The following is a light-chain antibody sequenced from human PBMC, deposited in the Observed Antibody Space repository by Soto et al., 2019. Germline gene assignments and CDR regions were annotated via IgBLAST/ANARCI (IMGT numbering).Light chain of an antibody. V-gene: IGLV2-14*02. CDR1: ISDVGSSGP. CDR2: EGS. Sequence: QSVLTQPASVSGSPGQSITISCSGSISDVGSSGPVSWYQHHPGQVPKLIIYEGSRRPSGVSSRFSGSKTGNTASLTISGLQAVDEADYYCTSYTSISLYVFGTGTKVTVL. CDR3: TSYTSISLYV. J-gene: IGLJ1*01.